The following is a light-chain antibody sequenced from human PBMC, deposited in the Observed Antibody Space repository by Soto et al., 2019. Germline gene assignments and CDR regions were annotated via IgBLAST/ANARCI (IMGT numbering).Light chain of an antibody. CDR1: QSVRNVY. V-gene: IGKV3-20*01. CDR3: QQSGSSPRT. J-gene: IGKJ2*02. CDR2: DAS. Sequence: EIVLTQSPDTLSLSLGERATLSCRASQSVRNVYLAWYQQKPGQAPLLLIYDASTMATGIPDRFSGSGSGTDFTLTINRLEPEDFAVYYCQQSGSSPRTFGQGTKLEIK.